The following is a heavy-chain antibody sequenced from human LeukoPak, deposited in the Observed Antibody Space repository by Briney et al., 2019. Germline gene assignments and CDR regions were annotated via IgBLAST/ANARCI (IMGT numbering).Heavy chain of an antibody. Sequence: GRSLRLSCAASGFTFSSYWMSWVRPVPGKGLEWVADIKQDGSEKYYVDSVKGRSTISRDNAKNSLYLQMNSLRAEETAVYYCVRDGMGVIKAFDIWGQGTMVTVSS. CDR2: IKQDGSEK. J-gene: IGHJ3*02. CDR1: GFTFSSYW. CDR3: VRDGMGVIKAFDI. D-gene: IGHD3-16*02. V-gene: IGHV3-7*05.